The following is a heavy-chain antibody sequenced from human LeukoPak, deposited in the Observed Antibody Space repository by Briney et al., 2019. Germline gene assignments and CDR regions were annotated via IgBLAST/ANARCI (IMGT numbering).Heavy chain of an antibody. D-gene: IGHD3-22*01. CDR2: IKSKTDGGTT. CDR3: TRESNDNSGYYLYYFDY. Sequence: PGGSLRLSCAASGFTFSNAWMSWVRQAPGKGLEWVGRIKSKTDGGTTDYAAPVKGRFTISRDDSKSIAYLQMNGLKTEDTAVYYCTRESNDNSGYYLYYFDYWGQGTLVTVSS. V-gene: IGHV3-15*01. J-gene: IGHJ4*02. CDR1: GFTFSNAW.